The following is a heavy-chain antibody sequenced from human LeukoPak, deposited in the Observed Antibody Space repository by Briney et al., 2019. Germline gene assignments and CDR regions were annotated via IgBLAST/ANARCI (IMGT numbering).Heavy chain of an antibody. J-gene: IGHJ4*02. V-gene: IGHV1-3*01. CDR2: INAGNGNT. D-gene: IGHD6-19*01. Sequence: GASVTVSCKASGYTFTSYAMHWVRQAPGQRLEWMGWINAGNGNTKYSQKFQGRVTITRNTSASTAYMELSSLRSEDTAVYYCARDHGWDSSGNLVYWGQGTLVTVSS. CDR1: GYTFTSYA. CDR3: ARDHGWDSSGNLVY.